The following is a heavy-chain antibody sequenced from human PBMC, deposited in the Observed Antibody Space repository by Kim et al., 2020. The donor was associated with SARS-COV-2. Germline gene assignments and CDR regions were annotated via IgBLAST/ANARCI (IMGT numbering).Heavy chain of an antibody. D-gene: IGHD1-26*01. CDR1: GYIFPNYW. Sequence: GESLKISCEASGYIFPNYWIGWVRQMPGKGLEWIGIIYAGDSDTRYSPSFQGQVTISADKSTTTAFLHWSSLKASDTALYFCARSYSADAYYFDYWGQGSLVTVSS. V-gene: IGHV5-51*01. CDR3: ARSYSADAYYFDY. J-gene: IGHJ4*02. CDR2: IYAGDSDT.